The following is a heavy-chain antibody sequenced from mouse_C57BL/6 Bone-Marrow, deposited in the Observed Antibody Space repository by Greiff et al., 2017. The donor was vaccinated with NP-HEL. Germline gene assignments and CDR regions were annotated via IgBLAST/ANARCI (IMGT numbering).Heavy chain of an antibody. D-gene: IGHD1-1*01. CDR2: IYPGDGDT. V-gene: IGHV1-80*01. CDR3: ARAGHIYYYGSSLDY. CDR1: GYAFSSYW. Sequence: VQLQQSGAELVKPGASVKISCKASGYAFSSYWMNWVKQRPGKGLEWIGQIYPGDGDTNYNGKFKGKATLTADKSSSTAYMQLSSLTSEDSAVYFCARAGHIYYYGSSLDYWGQGTTLTVSS. J-gene: IGHJ2*01.